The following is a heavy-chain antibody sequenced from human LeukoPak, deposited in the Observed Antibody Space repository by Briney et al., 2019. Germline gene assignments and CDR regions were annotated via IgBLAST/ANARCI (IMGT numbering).Heavy chain of an antibody. V-gene: IGHV3-7*01. CDR1: GFTFSSCW. CDR2: IKQDGSEK. CDR3: ARDPLDYYASLLDWFDP. D-gene: IGHD3-10*01. J-gene: IGHJ5*02. Sequence: GGSLRLSCAASGFTFSSCWMSGVRQAPGKGLEWVANIKQDGSEKYYVDSVKGRFTISRDNAKNSLYLQMNSLRAEDTTVYYCARDPLDYYASLLDWFDPWGQGTLVTVSS.